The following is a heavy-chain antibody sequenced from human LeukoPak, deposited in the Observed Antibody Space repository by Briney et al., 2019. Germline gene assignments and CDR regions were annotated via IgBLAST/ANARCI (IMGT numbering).Heavy chain of an antibody. J-gene: IGHJ4*02. D-gene: IGHD4-17*01. Sequence: PGGSLRLSCAAPGFTFSSNAMSWVRQAPGKGLEWVSTISGSGGSTYYADSVKGRFNISRDNSKNTLYLQMNSLGAEDSAVYYCAKGFYGDYSFDCWGQGSLVTVSS. CDR2: ISGSGGST. V-gene: IGHV3-23*01. CDR3: AKGFYGDYSFDC. CDR1: GFTFSSNA.